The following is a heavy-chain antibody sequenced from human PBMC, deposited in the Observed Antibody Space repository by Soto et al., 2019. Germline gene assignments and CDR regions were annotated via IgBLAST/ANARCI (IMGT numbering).Heavy chain of an antibody. CDR3: ARGIATGQLDP. D-gene: IGHD2-15*01. J-gene: IGHJ5*02. V-gene: IGHV1-3*01. CDR1: GYTFTRYT. Sequence: ASVKVSCKASGYTFTRYTMNWVRQAPGQRLEWMGWINPDNGSTKSSQKFQDRVIITRDTSASIAYMDLSSLRSEDTAVYYCARGIATGQLDPWGQGTLVTVSS. CDR2: INPDNGST.